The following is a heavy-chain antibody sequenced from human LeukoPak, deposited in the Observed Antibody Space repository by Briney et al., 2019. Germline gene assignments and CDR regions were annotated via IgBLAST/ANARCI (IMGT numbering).Heavy chain of an antibody. V-gene: IGHV4-4*09. D-gene: IGHD3-10*01. CDR2: IYSSGST. J-gene: IGHJ4*02. Sequence: SETLSLTCSVSGGSIRSNYWSWIRQPPGKGLEWIGYIYSSGSTNYNPSLKSRVTISVDASKNQFSLKLSSVTAADTAVYYCARVGSVLGLFYWGQGTLVTVSS. CDR1: GGSIRSNY. CDR3: ARVGSVLGLFY.